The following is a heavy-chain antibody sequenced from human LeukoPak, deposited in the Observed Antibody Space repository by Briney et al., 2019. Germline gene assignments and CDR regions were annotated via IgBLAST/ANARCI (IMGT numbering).Heavy chain of an antibody. CDR3: ARVKQWLVGRDSSYYGMDV. D-gene: IGHD6-19*01. V-gene: IGHV4-34*01. Sequence: PSETLSLTCVVYGVSFSGYYWSWIRQPPGEGLEWIGEINHSGSTNYNPSLKSRITTSVDTSKNQFSLKLSSVTAADTAVYYCARVKQWLVGRDSSYYGMDVWGQGTTVTVSS. CDR1: GVSFSGYY. J-gene: IGHJ6*02. CDR2: INHSGST.